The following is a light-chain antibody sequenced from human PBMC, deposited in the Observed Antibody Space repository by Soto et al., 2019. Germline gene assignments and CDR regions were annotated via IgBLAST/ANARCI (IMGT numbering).Light chain of an antibody. J-gene: IGKJ5*01. CDR1: QGISTW. Sequence: EIQMTQSPSSVSASVGVRVTLTCRASQGISTWLAWYQQKAGKAPNLLIYGASNLHSGVPSRFSGSGSGTNFTLTISSLQPEDFATYYCQQANSFPITFGQGTRLEIK. CDR3: QQANSFPIT. V-gene: IGKV1-12*01. CDR2: GAS.